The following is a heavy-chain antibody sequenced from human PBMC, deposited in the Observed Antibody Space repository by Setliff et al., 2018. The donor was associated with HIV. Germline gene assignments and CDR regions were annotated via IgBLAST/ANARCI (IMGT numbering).Heavy chain of an antibody. J-gene: IGHJ4*02. CDR1: GGSISGTNYV. CDR2: IHYSGST. Sequence: SETLSLTCTVFGGSISGTNYVWGWIRQTPRKGLEWIGTIHYSGSTHHNPSLESRITISVDTSKNQFFLRLNSASAADTAVYYCARIIGSDISGAQYYFDHWGQGSLVTVSS. D-gene: IGHD1-20*01. V-gene: IGHV4-39*01. CDR3: ARIIGSDISGAQYYFDH.